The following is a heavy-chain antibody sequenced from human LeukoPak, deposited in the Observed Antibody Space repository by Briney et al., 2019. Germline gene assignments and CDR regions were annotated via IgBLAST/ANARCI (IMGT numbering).Heavy chain of an antibody. D-gene: IGHD4-17*01. Sequence: GESLKISCKGSGYRFTNYWIGWVRQMPGKGLEWMGIVNPGDSDTRYSPSFQGQVTISADKSISTAYLQWSSLKASDTAMYYCARHSHYDYGDYGFDPWGQGTLVTVSS. J-gene: IGHJ5*02. CDR1: GYRFTNYW. CDR3: ARHSHYDYGDYGFDP. V-gene: IGHV5-51*01. CDR2: VNPGDSDT.